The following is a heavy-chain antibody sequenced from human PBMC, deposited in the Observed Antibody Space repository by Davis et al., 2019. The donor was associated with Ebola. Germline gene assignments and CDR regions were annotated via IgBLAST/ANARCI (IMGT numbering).Heavy chain of an antibody. D-gene: IGHD7-27*01. Sequence: PGGSLRLSCAASGFTFGDYAMHWVRQAPGKGLQYVSVIYANGNTYYADSVKGRFSLSRDNSKNTLNLEMNSLRVEDTAVYYCLGDPNWAFGYWGQGTLVTVSS. CDR1: GFTFGDYA. V-gene: IGHV3-23*05. J-gene: IGHJ4*02. CDR3: LGDPNWAFGY. CDR2: IYANGNT.